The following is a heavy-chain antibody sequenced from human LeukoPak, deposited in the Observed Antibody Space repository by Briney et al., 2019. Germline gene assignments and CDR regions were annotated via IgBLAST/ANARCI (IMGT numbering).Heavy chain of an antibody. Sequence: GWSLRLSCAASGFTFSNHWMHWVRQGPGKGPVWVSRITNDGSSTVYADSVKGRFTISRDNAKSTLYLQMNSLSAEDTAVYYCVRSSGWPDSWGQGTLVTVSS. CDR3: VRSSGWPDS. CDR1: GFTFSNHW. CDR2: ITNDGSST. V-gene: IGHV3-74*01. J-gene: IGHJ4*02. D-gene: IGHD6-19*01.